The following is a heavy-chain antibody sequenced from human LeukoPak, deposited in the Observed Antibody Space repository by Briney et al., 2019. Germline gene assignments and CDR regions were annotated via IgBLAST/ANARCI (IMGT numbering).Heavy chain of an antibody. D-gene: IGHD6-6*01. CDR2: ITTSSGTI. Sequence: PGGSLRLSCVASGFSFSSYPMNWVRQAPGKGLEWVSYITTSSGTIYYADSVTGRFTISRDNAKNSLYLQMNSLRAEDTAVYYCARGYSSSDLDYWGQGTLVTVSS. CDR1: GFSFSSYP. CDR3: ARGYSSSDLDY. V-gene: IGHV3-48*01. J-gene: IGHJ4*02.